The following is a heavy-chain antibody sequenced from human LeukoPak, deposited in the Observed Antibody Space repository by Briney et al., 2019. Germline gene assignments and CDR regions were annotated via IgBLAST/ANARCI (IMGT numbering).Heavy chain of an antibody. CDR1: GFRFSDYT. Sequence: PGRSLRLSCAASGFRFSDYTMTWVRQAPGKGPEWVSAIGGRGGSTYYAHSLGGRFTICRDNSKDMLYLQMNSLKVEDTATYYCGKEGGAWGQGTKVTVSS. CDR2: IGGRGGST. CDR3: GKEGGA. D-gene: IGHD3-16*01. J-gene: IGHJ5*02. V-gene: IGHV3-23*01.